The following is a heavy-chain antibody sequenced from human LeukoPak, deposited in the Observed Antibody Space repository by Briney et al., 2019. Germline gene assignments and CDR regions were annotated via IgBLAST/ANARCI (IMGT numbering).Heavy chain of an antibody. V-gene: IGHV3-30*02. CDR3: ARRIQGMAPYYFDY. D-gene: IGHD5-24*01. Sequence: GGSLRLSCAASGFTFSTFGMHWVRQAPGKGLEWVTFIRYDGSHKYYVDSVRGRFTISRDNPKNTLYLEMNSLRVEDTAVYYCARRIQGMAPYYFDYWGQGTLVTVSS. J-gene: IGHJ4*02. CDR2: IRYDGSHK. CDR1: GFTFSTFG.